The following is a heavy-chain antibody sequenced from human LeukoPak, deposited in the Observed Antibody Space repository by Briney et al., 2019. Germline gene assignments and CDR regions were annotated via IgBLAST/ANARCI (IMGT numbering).Heavy chain of an antibody. D-gene: IGHD5/OR15-5a*01. CDR3: ASLPRLAVEDY. Sequence: GGSLRLSCALSEFTFSSYAMHWVRQAPGKGLEWVAVISYDGSNKYYADSVKGRFTISRDNSKNTLYLQMNSLRAEDTAVYYCASLPRLAVEDYWGQGTLVTVSS. J-gene: IGHJ4*02. CDR2: ISYDGSNK. V-gene: IGHV3-30-3*01. CDR1: EFTFSSYA.